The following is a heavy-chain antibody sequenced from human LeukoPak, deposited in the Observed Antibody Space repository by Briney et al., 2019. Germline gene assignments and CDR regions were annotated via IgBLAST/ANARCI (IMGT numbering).Heavy chain of an antibody. J-gene: IGHJ4*02. CDR2: ISSSSSYI. D-gene: IGHD2-2*01. CDR1: GFTFSSYS. Sequence: GGSLRLSCAASGFTFSSYSMNWVRQAPGKGLEWVSSISSSSSYIYYADSVKGRFTISRDNAKNSLYLQMNSLRAEDTAVYYCVRDFPHHCSSTSCYAFDYWGQGTLVTVSS. CDR3: VRDFPHHCSSTSCYAFDY. V-gene: IGHV3-21*01.